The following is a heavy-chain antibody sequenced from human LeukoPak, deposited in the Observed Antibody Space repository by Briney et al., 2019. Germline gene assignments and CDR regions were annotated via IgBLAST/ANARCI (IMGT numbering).Heavy chain of an antibody. V-gene: IGHV3-7*01. CDR2: IKQDGSEK. Sequence: GGSLRLSCAASGFTFSSYWMSWVRQAPGKGLEWVANIKQDGSEKYYVDSVKGRFTIARDNVKNSLYLQMSSLRAEDTAVYYCARDATYSSGWDWFDPWGQGTLVTVSS. CDR1: GFTFSSYW. CDR3: ARDATYSSGWDWFDP. D-gene: IGHD6-19*01. J-gene: IGHJ5*02.